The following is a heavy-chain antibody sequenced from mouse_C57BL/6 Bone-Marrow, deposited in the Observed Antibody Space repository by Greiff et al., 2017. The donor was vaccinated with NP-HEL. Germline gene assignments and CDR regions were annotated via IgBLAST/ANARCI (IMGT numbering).Heavy chain of an antibody. CDR3: ARLGISSYFDY. Sequence: EVKVVESGGDLVKPGGSLKLSCAASGFTFSSYGMSWVRQTPDKRLEWVATISSGGSYTYYPDSVKGRFTISRDNAKNTLYLQMSSLKSEDTAMYYCARLGISSYFDYWGQGTTLTVSS. J-gene: IGHJ2*01. D-gene: IGHD1-1*01. CDR2: ISSGGSYT. CDR1: GFTFSSYG. V-gene: IGHV5-6*01.